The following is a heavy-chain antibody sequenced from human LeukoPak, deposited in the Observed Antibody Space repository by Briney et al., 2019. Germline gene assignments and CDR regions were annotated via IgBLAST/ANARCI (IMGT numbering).Heavy chain of an antibody. CDR3: AKTPGGDCTTACYKRWFDS. CDR2: ITGSGDST. Sequence: PGGSLRLSCAASGFTFSGYAMTWVRQAPGKGLQWVSAITGSGDSTYYADSVKGRFIISRDNSKNTLYLQMNSLRTEDTAVYYCAKTPGGDCTTACYKRWFDSWGQGTLVTVSS. J-gene: IGHJ5*01. CDR1: GFTFSGYA. D-gene: IGHD2-8*01. V-gene: IGHV3-23*01.